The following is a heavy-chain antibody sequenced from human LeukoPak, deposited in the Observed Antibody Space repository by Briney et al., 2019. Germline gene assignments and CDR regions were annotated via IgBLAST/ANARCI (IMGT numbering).Heavy chain of an antibody. D-gene: IGHD2-2*01. Sequence: ASVKVSCKACGYTFTNYYMHWVRQAPGHGLEGVGTINPSGGRKSYAQKCQGRVSMPWDTSTRIVYMGLSSLRSEDTAVYYCARGVLGVVVPAAMFDYWGQGTLVPVSS. V-gene: IGHV1-46*01. CDR3: ARGVLGVVVPAAMFDY. CDR1: GYTFTNYY. CDR2: INPSGGRK. J-gene: IGHJ4*02.